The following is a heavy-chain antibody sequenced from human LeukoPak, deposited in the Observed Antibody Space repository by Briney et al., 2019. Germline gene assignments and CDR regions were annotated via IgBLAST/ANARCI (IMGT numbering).Heavy chain of an antibody. CDR1: GFTFNSYG. Sequence: GGSLRLSCAASGFTFNSYGMHWVREAPGKGLEWVAVMWYDGSNKYYADSVKGRFTISRDDSKNTLYLHMNGLSAEHTAMYYCARGLPPVMKYYFDYWGQGTLVTVSS. D-gene: IGHD4-11*01. J-gene: IGHJ4*02. V-gene: IGHV3-33*01. CDR3: ARGLPPVMKYYFDY. CDR2: MWYDGSNK.